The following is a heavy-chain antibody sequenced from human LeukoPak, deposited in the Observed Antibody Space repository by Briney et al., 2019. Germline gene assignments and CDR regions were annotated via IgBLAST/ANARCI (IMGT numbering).Heavy chain of an antibody. V-gene: IGHV3-21*01. J-gene: IGHJ3*02. D-gene: IGHD4-23*01. CDR3: ASDYGGKRDAFDT. CDR1: GFTFSSYS. CDR2: ISSSSSYI. Sequence: GGSLRLSCAASGFTFSSYSMSWVRQAPGKGLEWVSSISSSSSYIYYAVSVKGRFTISRDNAKNSLYLQMNSLRAEDTAVYYCASDYGGKRDAFDTWGQGTMVTVSS.